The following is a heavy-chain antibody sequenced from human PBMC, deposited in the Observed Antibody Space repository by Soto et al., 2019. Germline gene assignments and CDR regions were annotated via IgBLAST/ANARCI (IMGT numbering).Heavy chain of an antibody. CDR1: GYTLTDYG. CDR2: ISTKTGNT. D-gene: IGHD3-22*01. V-gene: IGHV1-18*04. CDR3: ARDRFQYDSSGQGGF. Sequence: ASVKVSCKASGYTLTDYGISWVRQAPGQGLEWMGWISTKTGNTNYAQIVQGRVTLTTDTSASTAYMELRSLRFDDTAVYYCARDRFQYDSSGQGGFWGQGTLVTVSS. J-gene: IGHJ4*02.